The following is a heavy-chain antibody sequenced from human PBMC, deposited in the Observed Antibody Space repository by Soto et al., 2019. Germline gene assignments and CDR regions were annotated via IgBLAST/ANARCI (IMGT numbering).Heavy chain of an antibody. CDR1: GGTFSSYA. CDR2: IIHIFGTA. V-gene: IGHV1-69*12. D-gene: IGHD4-17*01. Sequence: QVQLVQSGAEVKKPGSSVKVSCKASGGTFSSYAISWVRQAPGQGLEWMGGIIHIFGTANYAQKFQGRVTLTAEEATSAVYMELGSLRSEETAVYYCAGDSHDYHRTGWFGPWGQGTLV. J-gene: IGHJ5*02. CDR3: AGDSHDYHRTGWFGP.